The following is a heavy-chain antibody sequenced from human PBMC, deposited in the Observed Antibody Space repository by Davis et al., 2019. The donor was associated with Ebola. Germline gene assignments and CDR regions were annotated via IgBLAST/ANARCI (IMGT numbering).Heavy chain of an antibody. Sequence: GESLKISCKGSGYSFNTYWIGWVRQRPGKGLEWMGLIYPGDSDTRYSPSFQGQVTISADNSISTAYLQWSSLRASDTALYYCARAKVGGTFYYAMDVWGQGTTVTVSS. J-gene: IGHJ6*02. CDR3: ARAKVGGTFYYAMDV. V-gene: IGHV5-51*01. CDR1: GYSFNTYW. CDR2: IYPGDSDT. D-gene: IGHD2-15*01.